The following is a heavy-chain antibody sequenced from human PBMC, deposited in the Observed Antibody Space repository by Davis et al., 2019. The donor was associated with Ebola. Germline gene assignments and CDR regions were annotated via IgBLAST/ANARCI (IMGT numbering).Heavy chain of an antibody. CDR1: GGSITSDCYH. J-gene: IGHJ5*02. Sequence: MPSEPLSSPCTVPGGSITSDCYHWGRLRDPPGKGPEWIGSIYYEGTIYYSGSTYYNPSLKSRVTISVDTSKNQFSLKLSSVTAADTAVYYCARHRAPHWFDPWGQGTLVIVSS. V-gene: IGHV4-39*01. CDR3: ARHRAPHWFDP. CDR2: IYYSGST.